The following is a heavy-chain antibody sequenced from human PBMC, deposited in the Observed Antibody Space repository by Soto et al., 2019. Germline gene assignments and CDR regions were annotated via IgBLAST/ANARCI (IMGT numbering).Heavy chain of an antibody. V-gene: IGHV3-33*01. CDR3: ARPDSSGHDDASDI. CDR2: IWYDGSNK. J-gene: IGHJ3*02. D-gene: IGHD6-19*01. Sequence: GGSLRLSCATSGFTFSSYGMHWVRQAPGKGLEWVAVIWYDGSNKYYADSVKGRFTISRDNSKNTLYLQMNSLRAEDTAVYYCARPDSSGHDDASDIWGQGTMVTVSS. CDR1: GFTFSSYG.